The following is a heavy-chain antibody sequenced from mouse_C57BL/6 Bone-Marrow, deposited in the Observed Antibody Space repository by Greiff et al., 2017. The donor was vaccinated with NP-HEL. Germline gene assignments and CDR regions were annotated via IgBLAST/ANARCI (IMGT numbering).Heavy chain of an antibody. CDR2: IWTGGGT. J-gene: IGHJ4*01. D-gene: IGHD2-2*01. CDR1: GFSLTSYA. V-gene: IGHV2-9-1*01. Sequence: VKLMESGPGLVAPSQSLSITCTVSGFSLTSYAISWVRQPPGKGLEWLGVIWTGGGTTYNSALKSRLSISKDNSKSQVFLKMNSLQTDDTAMYYCARNSGYDDDAMDYWGQGTSVTVSS. CDR3: ARNSGYDDDAMDY.